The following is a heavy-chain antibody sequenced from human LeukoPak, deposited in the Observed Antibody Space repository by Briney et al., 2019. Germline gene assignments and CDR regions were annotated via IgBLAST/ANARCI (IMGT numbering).Heavy chain of an antibody. Sequence: PGGSLRLSCAASGFTFSDYYMSWIRQAPGKGLEWVLYISSSGGNIYYADSVKGRFTISRDNAKNSLSLEMNNLRVEDTGVYYCARGTTGTTVAYGYSLDSWGQGTLVTVSS. CDR3: ARGTTGTTVAYGYSLDS. V-gene: IGHV3-11*04. D-gene: IGHD1-7*01. J-gene: IGHJ4*02. CDR1: GFTFSDYY. CDR2: ISSSGGNI.